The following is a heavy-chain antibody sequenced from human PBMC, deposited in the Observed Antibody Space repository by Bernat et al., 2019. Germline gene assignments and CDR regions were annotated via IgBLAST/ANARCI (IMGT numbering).Heavy chain of an antibody. CDR2: IIPIFGTA. V-gene: IGHV1-69*01. D-gene: IGHD1-26*01. CDR1: GGTFSSYA. CDR3: PRTGWELLSSFDY. J-gene: IGHJ4*02. Sequence: QVQLVQSGAEVKKHGSSVKVSCKASGGTFSSYAISWVRQAPGQGLEWMGGIIPIFGTANSAQKFQGGVPFTADESTSPPYMQLSILRSEAPALYYCPRTGWELLSSFDYWGQGTLVTVSS.